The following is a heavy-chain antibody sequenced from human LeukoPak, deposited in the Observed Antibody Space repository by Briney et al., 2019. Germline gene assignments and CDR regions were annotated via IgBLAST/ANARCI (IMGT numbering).Heavy chain of an antibody. D-gene: IGHD3-3*02. V-gene: IGHV3-30*02. CDR1: GFTFRSLG. CDR2: VENDGTTK. CDR3: VTDLHGINWYVH. Sequence: QSGGSLRLSCPASGFTFRSLGMHWVRQAPGKGLEWVAFVENDGTTKYYADSVKGRFSISRGNSKNTLFLQMNSLRPDDTSMYYCVTDLHGINWYVHWGQGTLVTVSS. J-gene: IGHJ5*02.